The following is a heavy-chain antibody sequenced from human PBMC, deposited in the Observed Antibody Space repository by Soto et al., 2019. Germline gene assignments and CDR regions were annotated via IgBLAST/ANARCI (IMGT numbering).Heavy chain of an antibody. Sequence: PGGSLRLSCAASGFTFSSYSMNWVRQAPGKGLEWVSSISSSSSYIYYADSVKGRFTISRDNAKNSLYLQMNSLRAEDTAVYYCARDQDSSSWWYYYYGMDVWGQGTTVTVSS. D-gene: IGHD6-13*01. CDR3: ARDQDSSSWWYYYYGMDV. J-gene: IGHJ6*02. CDR1: GFTFSSYS. V-gene: IGHV3-21*01. CDR2: ISSSSSYI.